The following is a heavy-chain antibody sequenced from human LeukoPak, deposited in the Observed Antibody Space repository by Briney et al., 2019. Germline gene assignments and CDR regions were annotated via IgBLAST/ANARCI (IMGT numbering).Heavy chain of an antibody. D-gene: IGHD3-10*01. CDR3: ARVSGGSGSQN. J-gene: IGHJ4*02. CDR2: ISSSGSTI. Sequence: GGSLRLSCAASGFTFSSYEMNWVRQAPGKGLEWVSYISSSGSTIYYADSVKGRFTISRDNAKNSLYLQMNSLRAEDTAVYYCARVSGGSGSQNWGQGTLVTVSS. V-gene: IGHV3-48*03. CDR1: GFTFSSYE.